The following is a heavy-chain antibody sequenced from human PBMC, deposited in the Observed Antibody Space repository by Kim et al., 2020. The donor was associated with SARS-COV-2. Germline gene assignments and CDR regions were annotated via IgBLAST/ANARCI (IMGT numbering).Heavy chain of an antibody. J-gene: IGHJ4*02. V-gene: IGHV1-2*06. Sequence: ASVKVSCKASGYTFTGYYMHWVRQAPGQGLEWMGRINPNSGGTNYAQKFQGRVTMTRDTSISTAYMELSRLRSDDTAVYYCARDLPLSSSWTGGDYWGQGTLVTVSS. CDR3: ARDLPLSSSWTGGDY. D-gene: IGHD6-13*01. CDR1: GYTFTGYY. CDR2: INPNSGGT.